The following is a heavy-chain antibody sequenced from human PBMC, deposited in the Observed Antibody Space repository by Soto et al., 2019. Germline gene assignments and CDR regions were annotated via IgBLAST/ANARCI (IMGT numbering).Heavy chain of an antibody. J-gene: IGHJ4*02. CDR1: VFTFSNAW. Sequence: PWWSLRLSCSASVFTFSNAWMSWFRQPPGKGLEWVGRIKSKTDGGTTDYVAPVKGRFIISRDDSKNMVYLQMNSLKTEDTAMYYCTTGQVAGTRDYWGQGTLVTVSS. CDR2: IKSKTDGGTT. D-gene: IGHD6-19*01. CDR3: TTGQVAGTRDY. V-gene: IGHV3-15*01.